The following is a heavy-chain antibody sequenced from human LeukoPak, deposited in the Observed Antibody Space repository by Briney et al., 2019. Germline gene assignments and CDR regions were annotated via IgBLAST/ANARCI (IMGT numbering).Heavy chain of an antibody. V-gene: IGHV3-74*01. J-gene: IGHJ4*02. D-gene: IGHD3-10*01. CDR2: INSDGSTT. CDR1: GFTFSSYW. Sequence: GGSLRLSCAASGFTFSSYWMHWVRQAPGKGLVWVSRINSDGSTTNYADSVKGRFTISRDNAKNTLHLQMNSLRAEDTAVYYCSSQIWLGELFAHYWGQGTLVTVSS. CDR3: SSQIWLGELFAHY.